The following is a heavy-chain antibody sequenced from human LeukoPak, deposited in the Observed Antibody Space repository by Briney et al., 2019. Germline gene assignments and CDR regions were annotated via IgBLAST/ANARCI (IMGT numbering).Heavy chain of an antibody. CDR1: GYTFTSYY. Sequence: GASVKVSCKVSGYTFTSYYMHWVRQAPGQGLEWMGIINPSGGSTSYAQKFQGRVTMTRDTSTSTVYMELSSLRSEDTAVYYCAVGGAVAGTKPHWFDPWGQGTLVTVSS. D-gene: IGHD6-19*01. V-gene: IGHV1-46*01. CDR3: AVGGAVAGTKPHWFDP. J-gene: IGHJ5*02. CDR2: INPSGGST.